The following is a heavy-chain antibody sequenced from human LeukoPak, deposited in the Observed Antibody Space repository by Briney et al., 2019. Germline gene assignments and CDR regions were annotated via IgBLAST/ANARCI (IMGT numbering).Heavy chain of an antibody. CDR2: ISAYNGNT. V-gene: IGHV1-18*01. D-gene: IGHD6-19*01. Sequence: ASVKVSCKASGYTFTSCGISWVRQAPGQGLEWMGWISAYNGNTNYAQKLQGRVTMTRDTSTSRVYMELRSLRPDDTAVYYCARDFEAVADEAGYDAFDIWGQGTMVTVSS. J-gene: IGHJ3*02. CDR3: ARDFEAVADEAGYDAFDI. CDR1: GYTFTSCG.